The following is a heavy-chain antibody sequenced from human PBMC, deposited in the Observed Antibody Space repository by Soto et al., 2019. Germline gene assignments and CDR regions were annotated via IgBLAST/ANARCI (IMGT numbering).Heavy chain of an antibody. J-gene: IGHJ4*02. Sequence: WGSLRLSCVGSGVTLSSSYMTWGRQAPGKGLEWVSAIRGGSGLTYYADSVEGRFTISRDDSKSIVYLQMNSLQTEDTAVYFCTRVEGDGYNYDRHDYWGQGTLVTVSS. CDR2: IRGGSGLT. D-gene: IGHD3-16*01. CDR3: TRVEGDGYNYDRHDY. CDR1: GVTLSSSY. V-gene: IGHV3-23*01.